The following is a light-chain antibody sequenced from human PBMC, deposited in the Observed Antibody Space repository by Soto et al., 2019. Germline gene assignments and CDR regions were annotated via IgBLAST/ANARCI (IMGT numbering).Light chain of an antibody. CDR2: DGT. CDR3: SLDAGPNTDV. J-gene: IGLJ1*01. Sequence: QSVLTQPASVSGSPGQSITISCSDVGSYGVVSWYQQHPGKVPKLMIYDGTQRPSGVSDRFSGSKSANTASLTISGLQAEDEADYYCSLDAGPNTDVFGSGTKVTVL. V-gene: IGLV2-23*01. CDR1: DVGSYGV.